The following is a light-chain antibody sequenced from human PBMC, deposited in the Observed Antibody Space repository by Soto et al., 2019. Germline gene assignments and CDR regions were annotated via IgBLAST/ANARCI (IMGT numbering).Light chain of an antibody. CDR1: SSDVGGYNY. Sequence: QSALTQPASVSGSPGQSITISCTGTSSDVGGYNYVSWYQQHPDKAPKFMIYEVSNRPSGVSNRFSGSKSGNTASLTISGLRAEDEADYYCSSYTINSTLVFGTGTKLTVL. V-gene: IGLV2-14*01. CDR2: EVS. CDR3: SSYTINSTLV. J-gene: IGLJ1*01.